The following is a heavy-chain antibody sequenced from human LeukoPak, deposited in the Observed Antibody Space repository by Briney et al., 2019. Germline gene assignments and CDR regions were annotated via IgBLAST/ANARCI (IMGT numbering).Heavy chain of an antibody. CDR2: ISGSGGST. J-gene: IGHJ4*02. Sequence: PGGSLRLSCAASGFTFSSYAMSWVRQAPGKGLEWVSAISGSGGSTYYADSVKGRFTISRDNSKNTLYLQMNSLRAEDTAVYYCAKNNYDFWSGYFRGGDYWGQGTLVTVSS. D-gene: IGHD3-3*01. CDR3: AKNNYDFWSGYFRGGDY. CDR1: GFTFSSYA. V-gene: IGHV3-23*01.